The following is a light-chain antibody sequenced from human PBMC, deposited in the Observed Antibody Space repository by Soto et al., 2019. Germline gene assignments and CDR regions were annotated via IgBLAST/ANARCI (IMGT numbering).Light chain of an antibody. J-gene: IGKJ1*01. Sequence: EIVMTQSPATLSVSPGERATLSCRASQSVSSNLAWYQQKPGQAPRLLIYGASTRATGIPARFSGSGSGTEFTLTISSLQSEDFAVYYCQQYNNWPPMFGQETKVDIK. CDR1: QSVSSN. CDR2: GAS. CDR3: QQYNNWPPM. V-gene: IGKV3-15*01.